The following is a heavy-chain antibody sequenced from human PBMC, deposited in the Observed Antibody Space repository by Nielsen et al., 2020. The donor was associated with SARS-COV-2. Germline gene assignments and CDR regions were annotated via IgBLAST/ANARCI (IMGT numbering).Heavy chain of an antibody. D-gene: IGHD4-23*01. Sequence: GESLKISCATSGFTFRSYVMHWVRQVPGKGLEWVALIWYDGSNGHYADSVKGRFTISRDNAKNTLYLQMNSLRGEDTAVYYCARDPGGRELDYWGQGTLVTVSS. CDR1: GFTFRSYV. CDR2: IWYDGSNG. CDR3: ARDPGGRELDY. J-gene: IGHJ4*02. V-gene: IGHV3-33*01.